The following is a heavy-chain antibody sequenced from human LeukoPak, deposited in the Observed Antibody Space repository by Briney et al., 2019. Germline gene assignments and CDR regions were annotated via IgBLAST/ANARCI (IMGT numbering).Heavy chain of an antibody. CDR2: IYYSGST. CDR1: GGSISSSSYY. Sequence: SETLSLTCTVSGGSISSSSYYWGWLRQPPGKGLEWIGSIYYSGSTYYNPSLKSRVSISVDTSKNQFSLKLSSVTAADTAVYYCARQLGYCSSTSCYADKVDYWGQGTLVTVSS. J-gene: IGHJ4*02. D-gene: IGHD2-2*01. CDR3: ARQLGYCSSTSCYADKVDY. V-gene: IGHV4-39*01.